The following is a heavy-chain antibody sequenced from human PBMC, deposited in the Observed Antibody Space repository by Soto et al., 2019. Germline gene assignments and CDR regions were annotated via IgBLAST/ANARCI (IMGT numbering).Heavy chain of an antibody. J-gene: IGHJ4*02. CDR1: GGSISSYY. V-gene: IGHV4-59*01. CDR3: ARSGYSYGYWYFDY. CDR2: IYYSGST. D-gene: IGHD5-18*01. Sequence: PSETLSLTCTVSGGSISSYYWSWIRQPPGKGLEWIGYIYYSGSTNYNPSLKSRVTIAVDTSKNQFSLKLSSVTAADTAVYYCARSGYSYGYWYFDYWGQGTLVTVSS.